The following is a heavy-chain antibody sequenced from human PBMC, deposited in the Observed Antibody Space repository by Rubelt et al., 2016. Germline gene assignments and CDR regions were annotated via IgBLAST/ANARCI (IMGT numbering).Heavy chain of an antibody. Sequence: GQGLEWMGRINPNSGGTNYAQKFQGRVTMTRDTSISTAYMELSRLRSEDTAVYYCATVYPRYSSGWYPFDYWGQGTLVTVSS. CDR2: INPNSGGT. CDR3: ATVYPRYSSGWYPFDY. D-gene: IGHD6-19*01. V-gene: IGHV1-2*06. J-gene: IGHJ4*02.